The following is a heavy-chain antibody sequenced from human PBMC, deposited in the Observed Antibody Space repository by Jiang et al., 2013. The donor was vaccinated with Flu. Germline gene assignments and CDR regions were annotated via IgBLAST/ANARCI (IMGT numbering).Heavy chain of an antibody. CDR2: IKQDGSEK. CDR3: AREKGGYNPYVIDY. J-gene: IGHJ4*02. V-gene: IGHV3-7*03. D-gene: IGHD5-24*01. Sequence: PGGSLRISCAASGFTFSSYWMSWVRQAPGKGLEWVANIKQDGSEKYYVDSVKGRFTISRDNAKNPLYLQMNSLRAEDTAVYYCAREKGGYNPYVIDYWGQGTLVTVSS. CDR1: GFTFSSYW.